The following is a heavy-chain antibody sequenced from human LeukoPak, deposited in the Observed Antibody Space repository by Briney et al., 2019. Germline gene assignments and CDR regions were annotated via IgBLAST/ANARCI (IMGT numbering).Heavy chain of an antibody. Sequence: PLETLSLTPTLSVGSLCRYDWYWFREPPGKGVKGLSYTYYTGSTNHNPSLKSRVSISIDTSKNQFSLKVRSVTAADTAVYYCARAELKRSLERTYTNYFFYYYMDVWGKGTTVIVSS. CDR1: VGSLCRYD. CDR2: TYYTGST. CDR3: ARAELKRSLERTYTNYFFYYYMDV. J-gene: IGHJ6*03. V-gene: IGHV4-59*01. D-gene: IGHD3-3*01.